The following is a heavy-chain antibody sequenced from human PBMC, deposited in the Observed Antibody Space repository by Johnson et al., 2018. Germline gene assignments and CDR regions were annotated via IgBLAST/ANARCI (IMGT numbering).Heavy chain of an antibody. CDR2: ISSSGSTT. CDR1: GVSISSGNYY. Sequence: QVQLHESGPGLVKPSEPMSLNCTVSGVSISSGNYYWSWIRQPAGKGLEWIGRISSSGSTTNYNPSLKSRITLSVDTSKNQFTLKLMSVTAADTAVYYCARNAVSSFDYWGQGTLLTVSS. V-gene: IGHV4-61*02. CDR3: ARNAVSSFDY. J-gene: IGHJ4*02. D-gene: IGHD1-26*01.